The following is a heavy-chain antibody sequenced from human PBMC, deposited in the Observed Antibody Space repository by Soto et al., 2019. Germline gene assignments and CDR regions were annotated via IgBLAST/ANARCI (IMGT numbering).Heavy chain of an antibody. J-gene: IGHJ3*02. CDR1: GFTVSSHA. CDR3: ATHVYCSGGSCQYDAFAI. V-gene: IGHV3-23*01. CDR2: VTADGGT. Sequence: EVQVLESGGGLVQPGGSLRLSCEGSGFTVSSHAMTWIRQAPGKGPEWVSTVTADGGTYYADSVKGRFAMSRDTSENTLYLQMNSLGAEDTAAYYGATHVYCSGGSCQYDAFAIRGQGTMVTVSS. D-gene: IGHD2-15*01.